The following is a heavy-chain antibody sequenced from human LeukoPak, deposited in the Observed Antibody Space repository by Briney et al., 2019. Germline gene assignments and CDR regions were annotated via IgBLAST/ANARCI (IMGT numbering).Heavy chain of an antibody. CDR1: GGSINSYY. Sequence: SETLSLTCTVSGGSINSYYWSWIRQPPGRGLEWIGYIYYSGSTNYNPSLKSRVTISRDTSKNQFSLKLRSVTAADTAVYYCTSGGMVSGDYWGHGTLVTVSS. V-gene: IGHV4-59*01. CDR2: IYYSGST. J-gene: IGHJ4*01. D-gene: IGHD2-8*01. CDR3: TSGGMVSGDY.